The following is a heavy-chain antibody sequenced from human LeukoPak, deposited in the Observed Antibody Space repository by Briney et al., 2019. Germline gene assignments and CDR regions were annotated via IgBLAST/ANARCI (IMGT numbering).Heavy chain of an antibody. CDR3: AKYCGGDCSRRWFDP. CDR2: ISSSGVST. CDR1: GFTFSSYA. D-gene: IGHD2-21*02. Sequence: GGSLRLSCAASGFTFSSYAMSWVRQAPGKGLEWVSTISSSGVSTDYADSVKGRFTISRDNSKNTLYLQMNSLRAEDTAAYYCAKYCGGDCSRRWFDPWGQGTLVTVSS. V-gene: IGHV3-23*01. J-gene: IGHJ5*02.